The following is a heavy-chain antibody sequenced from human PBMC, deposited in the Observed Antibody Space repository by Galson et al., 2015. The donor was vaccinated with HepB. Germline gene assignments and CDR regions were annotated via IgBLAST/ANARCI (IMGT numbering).Heavy chain of an antibody. CDR1: GGTFSSYA. CDR2: IIPIFGTA. V-gene: IGHV1-69*13. J-gene: IGHJ6*02. D-gene: IGHD3-10*01. CDR3: ARVPFHSRGPYYYGMDV. Sequence: SVKVSCKASGGTFSSYAISWVRQAPGQGLEWMGGIIPIFGTANYAQKFQGRVTITADESTSTAYMELSSLRSEDTAVYYCARVPFHSRGPYYYGMDVWGQGTTVTVSS.